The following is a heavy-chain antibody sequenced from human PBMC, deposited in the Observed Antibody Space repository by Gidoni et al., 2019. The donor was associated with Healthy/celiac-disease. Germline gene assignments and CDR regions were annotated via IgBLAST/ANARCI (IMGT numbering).Heavy chain of an antibody. CDR3: AKEISGCSSNSCYFPFDP. Sequence: EVQLLESGGGLVQPGWSLRLSCAASGFTFSSYAMSWVRQAPGKGLEWVSAIRGSGGSTYYADSVKGRFTISRDNSKNTLYLQMNSLRAEDTAVYYCAKEISGCSSNSCYFPFDPWGQGTLVTVSS. CDR2: IRGSGGST. J-gene: IGHJ5*02. CDR1: GFTFSSYA. D-gene: IGHD2-2*01. V-gene: IGHV3-23*01.